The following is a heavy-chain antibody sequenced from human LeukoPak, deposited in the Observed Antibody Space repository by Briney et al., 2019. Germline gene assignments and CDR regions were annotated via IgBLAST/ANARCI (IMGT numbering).Heavy chain of an antibody. CDR3: ARARVPAAIFLARNAFDI. CDR2: ISSSSSYI. J-gene: IGHJ3*02. CDR1: GFTFSSYS. D-gene: IGHD2-2*01. Sequence: PGGSLRLSCAASGFTFSSYSMNWVRQAPGKGLEWVSSISSSSSYIYYADSVKGRFTISRDNAKNSLYLQMNSLRAEDTAVYYCARARVPAAIFLARNAFDIWGQGTMVTVSS. V-gene: IGHV3-21*01.